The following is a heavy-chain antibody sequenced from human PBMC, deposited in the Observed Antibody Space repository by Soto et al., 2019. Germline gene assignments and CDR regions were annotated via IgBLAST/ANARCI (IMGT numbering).Heavy chain of an antibody. J-gene: IGHJ6*02. CDR3: AGFNPGYCSGGSCYRYYYYGMDV. CDR2: IIPIFGTA. D-gene: IGHD2-15*01. CDR1: GGTFSSYA. V-gene: IGHV1-69*13. Sequence: VKVSCKASGGTFSSYAISWVRQAPGQGLEWMGGIIPIFGTANYAQKFQGRVTITADESTSTAYMELSSLRSEDTAVYYCAGFNPGYCSGGSCYRYYYYGMDVWGQGTTVTVSS.